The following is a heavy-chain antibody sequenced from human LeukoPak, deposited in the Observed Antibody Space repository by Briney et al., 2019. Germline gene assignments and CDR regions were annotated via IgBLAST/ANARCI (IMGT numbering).Heavy chain of an antibody. J-gene: IGHJ4*02. Sequence: GGSLRLSCAASGFTFRNYAIHWVRQAPGKGLEWVAVTSSDLNVKLYADSVKGRFTISRDNSRSTLYLQMNSLRAEDTAVYYCAKVLDSGSYNFYFDYWGQGTLVTVSS. CDR3: AKVLDSGSYNFYFDY. CDR1: GFTFRNYA. D-gene: IGHD1-26*01. CDR2: TSSDLNVK. V-gene: IGHV3-30-3*01.